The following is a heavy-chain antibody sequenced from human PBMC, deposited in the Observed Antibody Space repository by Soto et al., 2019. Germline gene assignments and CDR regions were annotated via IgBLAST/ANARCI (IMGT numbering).Heavy chain of an antibody. J-gene: IGHJ4*02. Sequence: PSETLSLTCTVSGGSVSSGSYYLSCIRQPPWKGLEWIGYIYYSGSTKYNPSLKSRVTISVDTSKNQFSLKLSSVTAADTAVYYCARDRVGGGWLVVASDWGQGTLVTVSS. D-gene: IGHD6-19*01. CDR3: ARDRVGGGWLVVASD. V-gene: IGHV4-61*01. CDR2: IYYSGST. CDR1: GGSVSSGSYY.